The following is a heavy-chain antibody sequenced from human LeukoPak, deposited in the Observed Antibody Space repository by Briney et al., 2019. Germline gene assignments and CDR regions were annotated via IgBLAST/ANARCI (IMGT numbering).Heavy chain of an antibody. J-gene: IGHJ4*02. CDR1: GFPLRTYG. CDR3: ANQYPYYYDSSGYAY. Sequence: PGGSLRLSCAASGFPLRTYGMSWVRQAPGEGLEWVSTISGSNGRTYYADSVKGRFTISRDNSKNTLYLQMNSLRAEDTAVYYCANQYPYYYDSSGYAYWGQGTLVTVSS. V-gene: IGHV3-23*01. CDR2: ISGSNGRT. D-gene: IGHD3-22*01.